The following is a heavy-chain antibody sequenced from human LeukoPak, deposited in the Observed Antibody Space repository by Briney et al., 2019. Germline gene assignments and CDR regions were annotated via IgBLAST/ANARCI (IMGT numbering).Heavy chain of an antibody. CDR1: GGSISSYY. Sequence: SETLSLTCTVSGGSISSYYWSWIRQPPGKGLEWIGYIYYSGSTNYNPSLKSRVTISVDTSKNQFSLKLSSVTAADTAVYYCARGAPGYCSSTTCPLDYWGQGTLVTASS. V-gene: IGHV4-59*01. D-gene: IGHD2-2*01. CDR2: IYYSGST. CDR3: ARGAPGYCSSTTCPLDY. J-gene: IGHJ4*02.